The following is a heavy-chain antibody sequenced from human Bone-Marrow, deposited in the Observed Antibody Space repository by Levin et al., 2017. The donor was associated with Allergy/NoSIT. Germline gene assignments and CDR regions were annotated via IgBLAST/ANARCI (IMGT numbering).Heavy chain of an antibody. V-gene: IGHV3-21*01. CDR1: GFNLRDYS. D-gene: IGHD2/OR15-2a*01. CDR3: ARDSGLSWYFDL. CDR2: ISGNSNYI. Sequence: PGGSLRLSCEASGFNLRDYSMNWVRQAPGKGLQWVSFISGNSNYIYYGDSMKGRFSISRDNAKNSLYLQINSLRGEDTGVYYCARDSGLSWYFDLWGRGTLVTVSS. J-gene: IGHJ2*01.